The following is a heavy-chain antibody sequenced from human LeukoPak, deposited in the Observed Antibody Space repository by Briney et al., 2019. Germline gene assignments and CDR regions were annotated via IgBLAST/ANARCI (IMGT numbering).Heavy chain of an antibody. CDR3: ARARITIFGVVTRIDY. D-gene: IGHD3-3*01. CDR1: GGSFSGYY. CDR2: INHSGST. V-gene: IGHV4-34*01. J-gene: IGHJ4*02. Sequence: SETLSLTCAVYGGSFSGYYWSWIRQPPGKGPEWIGEINHSGSTNYNPSLKSRVTISVDTSKNQFSLKLSSVTAADTAVYYCARARITIFGVVTRIDYWGQGTLVTVSS.